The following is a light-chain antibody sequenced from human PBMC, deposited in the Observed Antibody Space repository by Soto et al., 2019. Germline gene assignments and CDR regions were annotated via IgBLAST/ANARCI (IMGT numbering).Light chain of an antibody. V-gene: IGKV1-39*01. Sequence: DLQMTQSPSSLSASVGDRVTITCRVSQSIDNYLNWYRQRPGKAPKLLIYDASNLQSGVPSRFRGSGSGTDFTLTINSLHPEDFATYYCQQSYTTPTWTFGQGTKVEIK. CDR2: DAS. J-gene: IGKJ1*01. CDR3: QQSYTTPTWT. CDR1: QSIDNY.